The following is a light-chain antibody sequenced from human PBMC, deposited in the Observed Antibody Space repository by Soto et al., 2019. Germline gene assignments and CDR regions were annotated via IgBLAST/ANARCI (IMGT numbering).Light chain of an antibody. V-gene: IGLV2-14*03. CDR1: SSDVGGYNY. CDR3: RSYTSSSTLGV. CDR2: DVS. J-gene: IGLJ1*01. Sequence: QSALTQPASVSGSPGQSITISCTGTSSDVGGYNYVSWYQQLPGKAPKLMIYDVSNRPSGVSDRFSGSKSGNTASLTISGLQAEDEADYYCRSYTSSSTLGVFGTGTKVTGL.